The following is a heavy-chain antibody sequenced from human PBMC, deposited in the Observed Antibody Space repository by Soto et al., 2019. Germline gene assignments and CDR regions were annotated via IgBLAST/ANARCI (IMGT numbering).Heavy chain of an antibody. J-gene: IGHJ6*02. Sequence: VKVSCKASGGTFSSYAISWVRQAPGQGLEWMGGIIPIFGTANYAQKFQGRVTITADESTSTAYMELSSLRSEDTAVYYCARDRLGYSGYDYMSRRNTYYYYYGMDVWGQGTTVTVS. D-gene: IGHD5-12*01. V-gene: IGHV1-69*01. CDR2: IIPIFGTA. CDR1: GGTFSSYA. CDR3: ARDRLGYSGYDYMSRRNTYYYYYGMDV.